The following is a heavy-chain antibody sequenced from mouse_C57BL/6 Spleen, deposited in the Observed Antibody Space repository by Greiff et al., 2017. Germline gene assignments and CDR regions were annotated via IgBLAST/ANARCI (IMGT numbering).Heavy chain of an antibody. CDR2: IHPNSGST. CDR1: GYTFTSYW. J-gene: IGHJ3*01. V-gene: IGHV1-64*01. D-gene: IGHD1-1*01. CDR3: AREVLLHLGFAY. Sequence: QVQLQQPGAELVKPGASVKLSCKASGYTFTSYWMHWVKQRPGQGLEWIGMIHPNSGSTNYNEKFKSKATLTVDKSSSTAYMQLSSLTSEDSAVYYCAREVLLHLGFAYWSQGTLVTVSA.